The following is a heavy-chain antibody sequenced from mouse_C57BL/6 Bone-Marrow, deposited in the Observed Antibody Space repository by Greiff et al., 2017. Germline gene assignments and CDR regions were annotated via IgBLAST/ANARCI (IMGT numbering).Heavy chain of an antibody. J-gene: IGHJ1*03. CDR2: IYPGSGNT. V-gene: IGHV1-76*01. Sequence: LVESGAELVRPGASVKLSCKASGYTFTDYYINWVKQRPGQGLEWIARIYPGSGNTYYNEKFKGKATLTAEKSSSTAYMQLSSLTSEDSAVYFCAIYDYVWYFDVWGTGTTVTVSS. CDR1: GYTFTDYY. D-gene: IGHD2-4*01. CDR3: AIYDYVWYFDV.